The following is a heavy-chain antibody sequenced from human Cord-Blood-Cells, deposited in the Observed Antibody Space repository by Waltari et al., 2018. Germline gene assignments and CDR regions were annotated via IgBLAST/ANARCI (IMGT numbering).Heavy chain of an antibody. Sequence: EVQLVESGGGLVKPGGSLRLSCAASGFTFSNAWMSWVRQAPGKGLEWVGRIKSKTDGGTTDYAAPVKGRFTISRDDSKNTLYLQMNSLKTEDTAVYYCTTLLQRDPVYGDYDLDYWGQGTLVTVSS. CDR1: GFTFSNAW. CDR3: TTLLQRDPVYGDYDLDY. J-gene: IGHJ4*02. D-gene: IGHD4-17*01. CDR2: IKSKTDGGTT. V-gene: IGHV3-15*01.